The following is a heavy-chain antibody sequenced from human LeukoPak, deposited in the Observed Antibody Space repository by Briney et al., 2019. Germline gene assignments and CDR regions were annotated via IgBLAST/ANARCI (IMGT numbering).Heavy chain of an antibody. CDR1: GFTFSSYA. J-gene: IGHJ4*02. V-gene: IGHV3-30-3*01. CDR2: ISYDGSNK. CDR3: AKDSRPYSSGWYSPDY. Sequence: GGSLRLSCAASGFTFSSYAMLWVRQAPGKGLERVAVISYDGSNKYYADSVKGRFTISRDNSKNTLYLQMNSLRAEDTALYYCAKDSRPYSSGWYSPDYWGQGTLVTVSS. D-gene: IGHD6-19*01.